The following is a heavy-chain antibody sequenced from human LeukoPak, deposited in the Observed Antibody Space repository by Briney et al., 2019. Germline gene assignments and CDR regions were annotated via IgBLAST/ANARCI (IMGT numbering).Heavy chain of an antibody. J-gene: IGHJ6*03. CDR3: ASSKYYYYYYMDV. CDR2: ISYSGSA. CDR1: GGSISSGGYH. Sequence: SETLSLTCTVSGGSISSGGYHWGWIRQPPGKGLEWIASISYSGSADYNPSLKSRVTISVDTSKNQFSLKLSSVTAADTAVYYCASSKYYYYYYMDVWGKGTTVTISS. D-gene: IGHD2-2*01. V-gene: IGHV4-39*07.